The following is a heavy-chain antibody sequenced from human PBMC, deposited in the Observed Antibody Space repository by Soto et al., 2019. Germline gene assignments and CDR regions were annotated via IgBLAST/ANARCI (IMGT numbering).Heavy chain of an antibody. CDR3: ARGVVTAPPYNYYYGMDV. V-gene: IGHV1-69*01. CDR2: LSPLFRTA. J-gene: IGHJ6*02. Sequence: QVQLVQSGAEVKKPGSSVKVSCKASGGTFTSYAISWVRQAPGRGLAWMGGLSPLFRTANYAQKFQGRVTITADESTSTAYMELSSLRFEDTAVYYCARGVVTAPPYNYYYGMDVWGQGTTVTVSS. CDR1: GGTFTSYA. D-gene: IGHD2-2*01.